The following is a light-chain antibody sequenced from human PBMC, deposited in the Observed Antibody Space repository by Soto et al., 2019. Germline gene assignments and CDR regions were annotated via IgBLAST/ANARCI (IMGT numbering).Light chain of an antibody. V-gene: IGKV3-15*01. CDR1: QSVRSN. CDR3: QQYNYWPRT. CDR2: DVS. J-gene: IGKJ1*01. Sequence: EIVMTQSPATLSVSPGERATLSCRASQSVRSNLAWFQQKPGQPPRLLIYDVSKRATGVPARFSGSGSGTEFTLTISSLQSEDFAVYYCQQYNYWPRTFGQGTKVEI.